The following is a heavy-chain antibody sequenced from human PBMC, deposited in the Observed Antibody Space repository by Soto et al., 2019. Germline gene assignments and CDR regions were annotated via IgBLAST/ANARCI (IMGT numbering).Heavy chain of an antibody. Sequence: GGSLRLSCAASGFTFSNYAMSWVRQAPGKGLEWVSTISGNGGSTYYADSVKGRFTISRDNSKNMLFLQINSLRDDDSAVYYRAKPPAYTITFDYWGQATPVTVSS. CDR2: ISGNGGST. CDR3: AKPPAYTITFDY. J-gene: IGHJ4*02. D-gene: IGHD3-16*01. CDR1: GFTFSNYA. V-gene: IGHV3-23*01.